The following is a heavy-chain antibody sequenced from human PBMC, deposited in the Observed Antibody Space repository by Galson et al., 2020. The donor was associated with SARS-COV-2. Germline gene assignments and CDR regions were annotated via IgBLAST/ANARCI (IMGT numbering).Heavy chain of an antibody. J-gene: IGHJ6*03. D-gene: IGHD2-2*01. Sequence: GGSLRLSCVSSGFTFGDWGMSWVRQSPGKGLEWVAGVNWNAGSIHYAASVQGRFTISRDNGKNSLFLQMNSLKPEDTALYYCVRGGCSATSCFRGYSMDVWGRGTSVTVSS. V-gene: IGHV3-20*04. CDR1: GFTFGDWG. CDR3: VRGGCSATSCFRGYSMDV. CDR2: VNWNAGSI.